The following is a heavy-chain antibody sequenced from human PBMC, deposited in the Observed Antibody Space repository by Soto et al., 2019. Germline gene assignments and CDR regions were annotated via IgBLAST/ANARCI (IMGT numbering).Heavy chain of an antibody. V-gene: IGHV1-69*12. J-gene: IGHJ4*02. CDR2: IIPIFGTA. D-gene: IGHD3-16*01. CDR3: ARALGLGERATIGH. Sequence: QVQLVQSGAEVKKPGSSVKVSCKASGGTFSSYAISWVRQAPGQGLEWMGGIIPIFGTANYAEKFQGRVTITADEATSTGYMELSSLRSEDTAGDYCARALGLGERATIGHWGQGTLVTVSS. CDR1: GGTFSSYA.